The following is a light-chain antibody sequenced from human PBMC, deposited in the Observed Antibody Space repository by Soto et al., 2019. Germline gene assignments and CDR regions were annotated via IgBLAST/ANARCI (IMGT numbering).Light chain of an antibody. Sequence: EIVMTQSPATLSVSPGERATLSCRASQSVSSNLAWYQQKPGQAPRLLIYGASTRATGIPARFSGGGSGTEFTLPSNSLESEDFAIYFCQEYNTWPPVTFRQGTKEEIK. CDR2: GAS. CDR3: QEYNTWPPVT. CDR1: QSVSSN. J-gene: IGKJ1*01. V-gene: IGKV3-15*01.